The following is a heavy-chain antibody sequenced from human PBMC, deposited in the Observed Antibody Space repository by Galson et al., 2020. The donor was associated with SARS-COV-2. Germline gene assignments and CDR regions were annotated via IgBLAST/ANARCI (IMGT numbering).Heavy chain of an antibody. J-gene: IGHJ5*02. D-gene: IGHD2-8*01. V-gene: IGHV4-59*01. CDR2: IYYSGST. CDR1: GGSISSYY. Sequence: SETLSLTCTVSGGSISSYYWSWIRQPPGKGLEWIGYIYYSGSTNYNPSLKSRVTISVDTSKNQFSLKLSSVTAADTAVYYCASSRSVYAMWWFDPWGQGTLVTVSS. CDR3: ASSRSVYAMWWFDP.